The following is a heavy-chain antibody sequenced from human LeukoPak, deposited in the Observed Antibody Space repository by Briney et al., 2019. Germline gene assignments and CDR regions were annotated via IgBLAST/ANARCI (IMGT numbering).Heavy chain of an antibody. CDR2: IIPIFGTA. Sequence: EASVKVSCKASGGTFSSYAISWVRQAPGQGLEWMGGIIPIFGTANYAQKFQGRVTITADESTSTAYMELSSLRSEDTAVYYCARGRPHGNDYWGQGTLVTVSS. V-gene: IGHV1-69*13. CDR1: GGTFSSYA. CDR3: ARGRPHGNDY. D-gene: IGHD4-23*01. J-gene: IGHJ4*02.